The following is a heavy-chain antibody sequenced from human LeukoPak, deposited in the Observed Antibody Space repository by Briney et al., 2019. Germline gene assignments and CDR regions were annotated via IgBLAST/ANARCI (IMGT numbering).Heavy chain of an antibody. D-gene: IGHD1-26*01. CDR3: ARYSGSYYYPPAWDL. CDR2: ISSSGGSP. J-gene: IGHJ4*02. Sequence: GGSLRLSCVASGFTFSTYALSWVRQAPGKGLEWVSAISSSGGSPYYADSVNGRFTISRDNSKNTLYLQMNSLRAEDTALYYCARYSGSYYYPPAWDLWGQGTLVTVSS. CDR1: GFTFSTYA. V-gene: IGHV3-23*01.